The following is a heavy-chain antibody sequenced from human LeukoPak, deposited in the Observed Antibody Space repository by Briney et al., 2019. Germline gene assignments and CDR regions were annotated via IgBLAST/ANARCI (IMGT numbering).Heavy chain of an antibody. CDR1: GFTLSSYS. CDR2: ISGSGGST. J-gene: IGHJ6*03. V-gene: IGHV3-23*01. CDR3: AKEYCGGDCSYMDV. D-gene: IGHD2-21*01. Sequence: PGGSLRLSCAASGFTLSSYSMNWVRQTPGKGLEWVSAISGSGGSTYYADSVKGRFTISRDNSKNTLYLQMNSLRAEDTAVYYCAKEYCGGDCSYMDVWGKGTTVTISS.